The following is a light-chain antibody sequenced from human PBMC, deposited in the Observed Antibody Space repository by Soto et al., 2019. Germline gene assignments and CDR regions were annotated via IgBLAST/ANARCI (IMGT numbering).Light chain of an antibody. Sequence: EIVMTQSPGPLSLSPGERVTLSCRASQSVGSNYLAWYQQKPGQAPRLLMYGASSRPSGIPDRFSGSGSGTDFTLTISRLEPEDFAVYYCQQYGNSPRTFGQGTKVDI. CDR3: QQYGNSPRT. V-gene: IGKV3-20*01. CDR2: GAS. CDR1: QSVGSNY. J-gene: IGKJ1*01.